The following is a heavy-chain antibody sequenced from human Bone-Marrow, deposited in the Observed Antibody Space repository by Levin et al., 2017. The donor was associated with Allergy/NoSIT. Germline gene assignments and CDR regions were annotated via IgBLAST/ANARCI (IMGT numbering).Heavy chain of an antibody. V-gene: IGHV3-74*03. Sequence: GGSLRLSCEASGLTFSPYWMHWVRQAPGKGLVWVSLIVGDGSRTAYADSVKGRFTISRDNAKNTLYLQMNSLRVEDTAVYYCVRDVPYNWFDSWGQGILVTVSS. CDR1: GLTFSPYW. J-gene: IGHJ5*01. CDR3: VRDVPYNWFDS. CDR2: IVGDGSRT.